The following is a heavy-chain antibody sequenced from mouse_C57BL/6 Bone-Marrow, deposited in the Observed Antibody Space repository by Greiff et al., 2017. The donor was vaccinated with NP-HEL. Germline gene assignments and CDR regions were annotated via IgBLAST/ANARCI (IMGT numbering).Heavy chain of an antibody. CDR2: INPYNGGT. Sequence: EVQLQQSGPVLVKPGASVKMSCKASGYTFTDYYMNWVKQSHGKSLEWIGVINPYNGGTSYNQKFKGKATLTVDKSSSTAYMELNSLTSEDSAVYYCARGWLKYYFDYWGQGTTLTVSS. CDR1: GYTFTDYY. V-gene: IGHV1-19*01. D-gene: IGHD2-3*01. CDR3: ARGWLKYYFDY. J-gene: IGHJ2*01.